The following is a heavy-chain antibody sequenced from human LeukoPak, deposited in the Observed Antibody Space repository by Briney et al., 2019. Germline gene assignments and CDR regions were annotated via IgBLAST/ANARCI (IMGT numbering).Heavy chain of an antibody. CDR2: IYWNDDK. Sequence: ESGPTLVKPTQTLTLTCTFSGFSLSTSGVGVGWIRQPPGKALEWLALIYWNDDKRYSPSLKSRLTITKDTSKNQVVLTMTNMDPVDTATYYCAHRRPGEWEVVFGGSVAFDYWGQGTLVTVSS. V-gene: IGHV2-5*01. J-gene: IGHJ4*02. D-gene: IGHD1-26*01. CDR3: AHRRPGEWEVVFGGSVAFDY. CDR1: GFSLSTSGVG.